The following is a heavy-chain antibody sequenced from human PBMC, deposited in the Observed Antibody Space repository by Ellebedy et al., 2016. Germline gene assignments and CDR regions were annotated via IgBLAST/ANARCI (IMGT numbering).Heavy chain of an antibody. Sequence: LSLTXAASGFTFSSYAMSWVRQAPGKGLECVSGLSGSGGTTYYADSVKGRFTISRDNSKNTLYLQMNSLRAEDTAVYYCAKEDAWYSSGWYYFDYWGQGTLVTVSS. V-gene: IGHV3-23*01. CDR3: AKEDAWYSSGWYYFDY. CDR2: LSGSGGTT. CDR1: GFTFSSYA. D-gene: IGHD6-19*01. J-gene: IGHJ4*02.